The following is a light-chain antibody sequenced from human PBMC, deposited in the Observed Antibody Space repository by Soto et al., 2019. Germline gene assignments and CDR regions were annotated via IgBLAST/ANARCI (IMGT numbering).Light chain of an antibody. CDR1: QDIIND. Sequence: DIQMTLYPSSLCASVGNRLTITCRASQDIINDLAWYQQKPGRSPKRLIYGSSSLQSGVPSRFSGSGSVTDFTVTISGLQPKDFAAYYCHQLSSDPSTFCGGTKVDI. V-gene: IGKV1-17*01. J-gene: IGKJ4*01. CDR3: HQLSSDPST. CDR2: GSS.